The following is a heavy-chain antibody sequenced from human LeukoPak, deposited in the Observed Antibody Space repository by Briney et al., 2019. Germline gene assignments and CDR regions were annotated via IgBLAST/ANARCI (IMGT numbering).Heavy chain of an antibody. V-gene: IGHV1-69*13. J-gene: IGHJ3*02. Sequence: SVKVSCKASGYTFTSYGISWVRQAPGQGLEWMGGIIPIFGTANYAQKFQGRVTITADESTSTAYMELSSLRSEDTAVYYCARVHLGAFDIWGQGTMVTVSS. CDR3: ARVHLGAFDI. CDR1: GYTFTSYG. D-gene: IGHD7-27*01. CDR2: IIPIFGTA.